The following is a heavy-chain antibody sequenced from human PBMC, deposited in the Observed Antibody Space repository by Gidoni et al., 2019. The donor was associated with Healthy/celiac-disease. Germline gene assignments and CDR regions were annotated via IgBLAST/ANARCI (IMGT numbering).Heavy chain of an antibody. D-gene: IGHD4-17*01. CDR1: GGSISSSSYY. J-gene: IGHJ1*01. V-gene: IGHV4-39*01. CDR2: IYYSGST. Sequence: QLQLQESGPGLVKPSETLSLTCTVSGGSISSSSYYWGWIRQPPGKGLEWIGSIYYSGSTYYNPSLKSRVTISVDTSKNQFSLKLSSVTAADTAVYYCARRQGSTVVTQGYFQHWGQGTLVTVSS. CDR3: ARRQGSTVVTQGYFQH.